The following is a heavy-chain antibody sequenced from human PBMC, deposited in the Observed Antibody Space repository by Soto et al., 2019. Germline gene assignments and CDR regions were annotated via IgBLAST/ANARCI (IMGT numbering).Heavy chain of an antibody. CDR3: ARDSAVVVTALLDY. Sequence: GGSLRLSCEGSGFTFSPYAMHWVRQAPGKGLEWVAVISNDGNKKYYADSVKGRFTISRDNSKNTLFLQMNSLRAEDTAVYYRARDSAVVVTALLDYWGQGTMVTVYS. D-gene: IGHD2-21*02. CDR1: GFTFSPYA. J-gene: IGHJ4*02. V-gene: IGHV3-30-3*01. CDR2: ISNDGNKK.